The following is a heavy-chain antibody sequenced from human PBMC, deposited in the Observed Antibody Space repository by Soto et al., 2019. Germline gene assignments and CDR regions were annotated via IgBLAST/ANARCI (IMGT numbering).Heavy chain of an antibody. CDR1: GYTFTNYA. V-gene: IGHV1-3*01. Sequence: QVQLVQSGAEVKKPGASVKLSCKASGYTFTNYAIHWVRQAPGQGLEWMGWVDGGNGNTKYSQKFQGRVTITRDTSASTAYMELSSLRSEDTAVYYCARIRSRSSWYSFDYWGQGTLLTVSS. CDR3: ARIRSRSSWYSFDY. D-gene: IGHD6-13*01. CDR2: VDGGNGNT. J-gene: IGHJ4*02.